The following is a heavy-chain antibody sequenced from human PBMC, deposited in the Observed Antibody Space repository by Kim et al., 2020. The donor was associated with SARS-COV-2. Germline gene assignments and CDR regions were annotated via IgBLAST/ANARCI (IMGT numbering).Heavy chain of an antibody. CDR2: ST. CDR3: TNRGGPMVGY. Sequence: STSCAASVKGRFITSRDGSKNTLYLEMNTLTAEDTAVYYCTNRGGPMVGYWGQGTLVTVSS. J-gene: IGHJ4*02. V-gene: IGHV3-23*01.